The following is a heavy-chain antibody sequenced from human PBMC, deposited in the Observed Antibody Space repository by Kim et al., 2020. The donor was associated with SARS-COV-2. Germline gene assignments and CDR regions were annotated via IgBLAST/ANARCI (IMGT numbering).Heavy chain of an antibody. D-gene: IGHD5-18*01. V-gene: IGHV3-9*01. CDR1: GFTFGDYT. CDR2: INWKSDML. CDR3: ASVLNGYRYGFDY. J-gene: IGHJ4*02. Sequence: GGSLRLSCAASGFTFGDYTMHWVRQAPGKGLEWVSGINWKSDMLGNAAAGRGRFTLSRDNAKNSLYLQKNRLTTEDTALYYCASVLNGYRYGFDYWGQGTLVTVSS.